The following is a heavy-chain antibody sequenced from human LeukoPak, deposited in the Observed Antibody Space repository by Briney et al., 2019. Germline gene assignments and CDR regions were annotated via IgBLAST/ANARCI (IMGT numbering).Heavy chain of an antibody. Sequence: TGGSLRLSCATSGFSFTDYPMNWVRQAPGKGLEWISNIRTTAEGAKYAYYADSLKGRFTISRDNAKNSLYLQMNSLRAEDTAVYYCARIGAGSSRDYWGQGTLVTVPS. J-gene: IGHJ4*02. CDR1: GFSFTDYP. V-gene: IGHV3-21*05. D-gene: IGHD6-13*01. CDR2: IRTTAEGAKYA. CDR3: ARIGAGSSRDY.